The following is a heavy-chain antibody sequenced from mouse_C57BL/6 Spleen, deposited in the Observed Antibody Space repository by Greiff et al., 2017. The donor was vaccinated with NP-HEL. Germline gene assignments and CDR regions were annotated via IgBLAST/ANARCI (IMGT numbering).Heavy chain of an antibody. CDR2: INPSTGGT. Sequence: EVQLQQSGPELVKPGASVKISCKASGYSFTGYYMNWVKQSPEKSLEWIGEINPSTGGTTYNQKFKAKATLTVDKSSSTAYMQLKSLTSEDSAVYYCARGGGYWYFDVWGTGTTVTVSS. CDR1: GYSFTGYY. CDR3: ARGGGYWYFDV. J-gene: IGHJ1*03. V-gene: IGHV1-42*01.